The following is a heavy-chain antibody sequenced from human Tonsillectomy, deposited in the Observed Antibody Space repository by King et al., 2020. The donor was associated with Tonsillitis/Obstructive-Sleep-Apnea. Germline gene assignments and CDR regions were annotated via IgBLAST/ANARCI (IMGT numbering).Heavy chain of an antibody. Sequence: VQLVESGGGLVKPGGSLRLSCEASGFTFSDYYMNWIRQAPGKGLEWVSYISSSGTTIYYADSVKGRFTISRDNAKSSLFLQMNNLRADDTAVYYCARDGEEGEGWFDPWGQGTLVTVSS. CDR2: ISSSGTTI. CDR3: ARDGEEGEGWFDP. D-gene: IGHD3-10*01. V-gene: IGHV3-11*01. J-gene: IGHJ5*02. CDR1: GFTFSDYY.